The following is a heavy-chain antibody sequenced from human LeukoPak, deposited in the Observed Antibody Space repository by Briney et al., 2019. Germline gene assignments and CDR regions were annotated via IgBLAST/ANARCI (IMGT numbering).Heavy chain of an antibody. V-gene: IGHV3-11*05. CDR2: ISSNSDYT. D-gene: IGHD6-25*01. CDR1: GFSFSDYY. CDR3: AREAASCNCFDP. Sequence: PGGSLRLSCVTSGFSFSDYYMSWIRQAPGKGLEWVSYISSNSDYTNYADSVKGRFSISRDNANKSLYLQMNSLRAEDTAVYYCAREAASCNCFDPWAREPWSPSPQ. J-gene: IGHJ5*02.